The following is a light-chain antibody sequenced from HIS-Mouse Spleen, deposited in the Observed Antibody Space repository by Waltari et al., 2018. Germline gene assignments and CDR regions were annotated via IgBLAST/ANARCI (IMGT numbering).Light chain of an antibody. CDR1: SLRSYY. CDR3: NSRDSSVNRVV. J-gene: IGLJ2*01. Sequence: SSELTQDPAVSVALGQTVRITCQGDSLRSYYASWYQQKPGQAPVLVIYGKNNRPSGIPDRFSGSSSGNTASLTITGAQAEDEADYYCNSRDSSVNRVVFGGGTKLTVL. CDR2: GKN. V-gene: IGLV3-19*01.